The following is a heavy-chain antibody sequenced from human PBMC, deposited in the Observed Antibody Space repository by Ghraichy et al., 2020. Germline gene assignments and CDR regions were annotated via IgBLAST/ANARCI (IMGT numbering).Heavy chain of an antibody. J-gene: IGHJ4*02. V-gene: IGHV3-11*01. CDR1: GFTFSDYY. Sequence: GGSLRLSCAASGFTFSDYYMSWIRQAPGKGLEWVSYISSSGSTIYYADSVKGRFTISRDNAKNSLYLQMNSLRAEDTAVYYCAREVAIVVVPAAPRKRSCPGCLDYWGQGTLVTVSS. CDR3: AREVAIVVVPAAPRKRSCPGCLDY. D-gene: IGHD2-2*03. CDR2: ISSSGSTI.